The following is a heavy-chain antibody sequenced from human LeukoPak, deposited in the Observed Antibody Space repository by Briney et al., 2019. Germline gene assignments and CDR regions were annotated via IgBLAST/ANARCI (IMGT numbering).Heavy chain of an antibody. CDR1: GGSFSGYY. Sequence: SETLSLTCAVYGGSFSGYYWSWIRQPPGKGLEWIGEINHSGSTNYNPSLKSRVTISVDSSKNQCSLKLSSVTAADTAVYYCARDLIGPSGPGYWGQGTLVTVSS. CDR2: INHSGST. V-gene: IGHV4-34*01. D-gene: IGHD3-10*01. CDR3: ARDLIGPSGPGY. J-gene: IGHJ4*02.